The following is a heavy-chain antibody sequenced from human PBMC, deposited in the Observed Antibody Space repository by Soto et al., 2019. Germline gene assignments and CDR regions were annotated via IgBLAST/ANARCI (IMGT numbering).Heavy chain of an antibody. V-gene: IGHV4-61*08. J-gene: IGHJ4*02. CDR3: ARASPYGDYALDY. D-gene: IGHD4-17*01. CDR2: ISYSGST. Sequence: PSETLSLTCTVSGGSISSGDYYWSWIRQPPGKGLEWIGYISYSGSTNYNPSLKSRPTISVDTSKNQFSLKLRSVTAADTAVYYCARASPYGDYALDYWGQGTLVTVSS. CDR1: GGSISSGDYY.